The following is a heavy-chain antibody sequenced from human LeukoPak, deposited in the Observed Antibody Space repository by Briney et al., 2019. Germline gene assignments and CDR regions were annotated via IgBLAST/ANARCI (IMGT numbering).Heavy chain of an antibody. V-gene: IGHV3-30*18. D-gene: IGHD3-22*01. J-gene: IGHJ4*02. Sequence: PGGSLRLSWAASGFTFSSDGMYWVRQAPCKGLEWVAVISYDGSNKYYADSVKGRFTISRDNSKNTLYLQMNSLRAEDTAVYYCAKDPNAYYYDSSGYDYWGQGTLVTVSS. CDR3: AKDPNAYYYDSSGYDY. CDR2: ISYDGSNK. CDR1: GFTFSSDG.